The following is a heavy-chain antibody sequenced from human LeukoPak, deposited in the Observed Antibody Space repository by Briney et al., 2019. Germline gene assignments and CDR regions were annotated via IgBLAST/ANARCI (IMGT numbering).Heavy chain of an antibody. J-gene: IGHJ4*02. CDR1: GFTFSSYS. V-gene: IGHV3-21*01. Sequence: GGSLRLSCAASGFTFSSYSMNWVRQAPGKGLEWVSSISPSSTYIYYADSVKGRFTITRDNAKNSMYLQMNSLRAEDTAVYYCARDREGYCSGGSCGGNYFDYWGQGTLVTVSS. D-gene: IGHD2-15*01. CDR3: ARDREGYCSGGSCGGNYFDY. CDR2: ISPSSTYI.